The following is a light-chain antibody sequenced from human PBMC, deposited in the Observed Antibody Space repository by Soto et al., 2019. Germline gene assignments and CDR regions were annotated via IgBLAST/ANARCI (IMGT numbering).Light chain of an antibody. CDR2: QAS. V-gene: IGKV1-5*03. J-gene: IGKJ1*01. CDR1: QSISRW. Sequence: IQMTQFPSTLSASVGDRVTITCRARQSISRWLAWYQQQPGKAPKLLIYQASTLETGVPSRFSGSGSGTEFTLTINNLQPDDFAIYFCQQYNTYSPPFGQGTKVEIK. CDR3: QQYNTYSPP.